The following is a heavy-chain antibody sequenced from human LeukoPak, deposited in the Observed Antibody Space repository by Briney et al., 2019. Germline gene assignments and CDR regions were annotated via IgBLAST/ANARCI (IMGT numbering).Heavy chain of an antibody. V-gene: IGHV3-33*01. CDR3: ARDLRGYSYGSYY. CDR2: IWYDGSNK. Sequence: GGSLRLSCAASGFTFSSYGMHWVRQAPGKGLERVAVIWYDGSNKYYADSVKGRFTISRDNSKNTLYLQMNSLRAEDTAVYYCARDLRGYSYGSYYWGQGTLVTVSS. CDR1: GFTFSSYG. D-gene: IGHD5-18*01. J-gene: IGHJ4*02.